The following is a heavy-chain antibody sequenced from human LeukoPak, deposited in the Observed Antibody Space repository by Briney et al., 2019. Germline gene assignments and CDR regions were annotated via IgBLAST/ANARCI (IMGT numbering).Heavy chain of an antibody. Sequence: SETLSLTCTVSGGSISSYYWSWIRQPPGKGLEWIGYIYYSGSTYYNPSLKSRVTISVDTSKNQFSLKLSSVTAADTAVYYCAGAGGPYSSWGQGTLVTVSS. J-gene: IGHJ5*02. CDR3: AGAGGPYSS. CDR1: GGSISSYY. CDR2: IYYSGST. D-gene: IGHD1-26*01. V-gene: IGHV4-59*08.